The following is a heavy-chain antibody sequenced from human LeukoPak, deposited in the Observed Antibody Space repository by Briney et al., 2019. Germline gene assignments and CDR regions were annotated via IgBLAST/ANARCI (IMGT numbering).Heavy chain of an antibody. CDR1: GYSISSGYY. CDR2: IYHSGST. D-gene: IGHD1-26*01. V-gene: IGHV4-38-2*02. J-gene: IGHJ3*02. Sequence: SETLSLTCTVSGYSISSGYYWGWIRQPPGKGLEWIGSIYHSGSTYYNPSLKSRVTISVDTSKNQFSLKLSSVTAADTAVYYCARVGSGSYEDAFDIWGQGAMVTVSS. CDR3: ARVGSGSYEDAFDI.